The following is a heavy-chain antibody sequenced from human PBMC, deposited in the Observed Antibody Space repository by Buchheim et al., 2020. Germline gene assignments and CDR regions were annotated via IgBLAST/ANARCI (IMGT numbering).Heavy chain of an antibody. J-gene: IGHJ5*02. CDR1: GFTFSSYA. CDR2: ISGSGGST. Sequence: VQLVESGGGVVQPGGSLRLSCAASGFTFSSYAMSWVRQAPGKGLEWVSAISGSGGSTYYADSVKGRFTISRDNSKNTLYLQMNSLRAEDTAVYYCAKDGSSYYDFWSGYSGWFDPWGQGTL. CDR3: AKDGSSYYDFWSGYSGWFDP. D-gene: IGHD3-3*01. V-gene: IGHV3-23*04.